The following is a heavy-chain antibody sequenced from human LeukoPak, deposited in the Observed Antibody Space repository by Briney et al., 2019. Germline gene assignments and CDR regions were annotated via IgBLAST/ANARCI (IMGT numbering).Heavy chain of an antibody. J-gene: IGHJ4*02. Sequence: SETLSLTCAVYGGSFSGYYWSWIRQHPGKGLEWIGYIYYSGSTYYNPSLKSRVTISVDTSKNQFSLKLSSVTAADTAVYYCARVRGNGSGSFYFDYWGQGTLVTVSS. CDR2: IYYSGST. CDR3: ARVRGNGSGSFYFDY. V-gene: IGHV4-31*11. D-gene: IGHD3-10*01. CDR1: GGSFSGYY.